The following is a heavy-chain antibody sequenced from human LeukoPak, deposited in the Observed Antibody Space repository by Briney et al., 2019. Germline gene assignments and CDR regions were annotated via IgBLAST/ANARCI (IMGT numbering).Heavy chain of an antibody. D-gene: IGHD6-19*01. J-gene: IGHJ5*02. CDR2: INPNSGDT. Sequence: GASVKVSCKASGNSLTGYYMHWVRQAPGQGLEGMGWINPNSGDTKYVQKFQGRVTMTRDTSINTAYMELSRLRSDDTAVYYCARDNAVAATNYFDPWGQGTLVTVSS. V-gene: IGHV1-2*02. CDR1: GNSLTGYY. CDR3: ARDNAVAATNYFDP.